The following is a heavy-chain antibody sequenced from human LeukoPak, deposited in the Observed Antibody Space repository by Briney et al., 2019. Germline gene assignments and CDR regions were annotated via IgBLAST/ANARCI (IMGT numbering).Heavy chain of an antibody. CDR1: GFTFTSSA. CDR3: AAEELQTDYYYGMDV. J-gene: IGHJ6*02. D-gene: IGHD1-7*01. CDR2: IVVGSGNT. V-gene: IGHV1-58*02. Sequence: SVKVSFKASGFTFTSSAMQWVRQARGQRLEWIGWIVVGSGNTNYAQKFQERVTITRDMSTSTAYMELSSLRSEDTAVYYCAAEELQTDYYYGMDVWGQGTTVTVSS.